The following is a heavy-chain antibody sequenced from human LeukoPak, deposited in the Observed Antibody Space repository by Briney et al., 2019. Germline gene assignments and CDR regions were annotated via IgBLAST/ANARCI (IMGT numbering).Heavy chain of an antibody. Sequence: PGGSLRLSCAASGFTFSSYWMHWVRQAPGKGLVWVSRINSDGSSTSYADSVKGRFTISRDNAKNTLYLQMNSLRAEDMAVYYCARVAYYYDSSGYYRSQNFDYWGQGTLVTVSS. D-gene: IGHD3-22*01. CDR1: GFTFSSYW. CDR2: INSDGSST. CDR3: ARVAYYYDSSGYYRSQNFDY. V-gene: IGHV3-74*01. J-gene: IGHJ4*02.